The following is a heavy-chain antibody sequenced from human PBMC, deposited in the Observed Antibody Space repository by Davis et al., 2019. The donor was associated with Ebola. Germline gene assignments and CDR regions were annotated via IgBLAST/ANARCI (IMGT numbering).Heavy chain of an antibody. CDR1: ACPTSTYY. CDR3: ARGGDRMALGAFFDGAFDI. D-gene: IGHD5-24*01. CDR2: SYFSGTT. J-gene: IGHJ3*02. V-gene: IGHV4-59*01. Sequence: SETLSLTCTVSACPTSTYYFRLVLHRPGKGLEWVGYSYFSGTTYYNPSLKSRVTISVDTSKNQFSLKLRSVTAADTGVYYRARGGDRMALGAFFDGAFDIWGQGTMVTVSS.